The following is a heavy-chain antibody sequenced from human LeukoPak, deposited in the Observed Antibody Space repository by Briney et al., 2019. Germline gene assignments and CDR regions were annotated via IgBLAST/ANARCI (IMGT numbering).Heavy chain of an antibody. J-gene: IGHJ5*02. Sequence: SETLSLTCAVYGGSFSGYYWSWIRQPPGKGLEWIGEINHSGSTNYNPSLKSRVTISVDTSKNQFSLKLSSVTAADTAAYYCARGGAPDDFDPWGQGTLVTVSS. CDR1: GGSFSGYY. CDR2: INHSGST. D-gene: IGHD1-14*01. V-gene: IGHV4-34*01. CDR3: ARGGAPDDFDP.